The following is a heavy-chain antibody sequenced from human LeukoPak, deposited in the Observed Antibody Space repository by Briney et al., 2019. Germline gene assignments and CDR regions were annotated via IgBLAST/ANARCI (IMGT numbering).Heavy chain of an antibody. CDR1: GFTFSSYA. J-gene: IGHJ4*02. D-gene: IGHD6-6*01. CDR2: ISGSGGST. Sequence: QPGGSLRLSCAASGFTFSSYAMSWVRQAPGKGLEWVSTISGSGGSTYYADSVKGRFTISRDISKNTLFLQMNSLRADDTAVYYCAKAKSSSSSDLLDYWGQGTLVTVSS. CDR3: AKAKSSSSSDLLDY. V-gene: IGHV3-23*01.